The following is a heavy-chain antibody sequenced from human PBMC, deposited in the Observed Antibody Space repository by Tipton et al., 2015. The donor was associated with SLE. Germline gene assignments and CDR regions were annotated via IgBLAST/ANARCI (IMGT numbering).Heavy chain of an antibody. CDR3: AAGGDSSIWSAPLTGYYCMDG. Sequence: QLVQSGPEVKKPGTSVKVSCKASGFTFTNSAVHWVRQARGQRLEWIGWIVVGSGNTNYAQKFQERATVTRDMSTSTAYMELSSLGSEDTAVYYCAAGGDSSIWSAPLTGYYCMDGWGKGTTVTVSS. J-gene: IGHJ6*03. V-gene: IGHV1-58*01. CDR1: GFTFTNSA. D-gene: IGHD6-13*01. CDR2: IVVGSGNT.